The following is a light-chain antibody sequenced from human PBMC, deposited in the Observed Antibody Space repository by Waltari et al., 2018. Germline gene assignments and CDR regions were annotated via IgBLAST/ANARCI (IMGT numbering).Light chain of an antibody. CDR2: DAS. CDR1: QDISNY. Sequence: DFQLTQPPSSLSASEGDRFTITCQPSQDISNYLNWYQQKPGKAPNLLIYDASNLGTGVPSRFSGSGSGTDFTFTISSLQPEDIATYYCQQYDNLPYTFGQGTKLEIK. CDR3: QQYDNLPYT. J-gene: IGKJ2*01. V-gene: IGKV1-33*01.